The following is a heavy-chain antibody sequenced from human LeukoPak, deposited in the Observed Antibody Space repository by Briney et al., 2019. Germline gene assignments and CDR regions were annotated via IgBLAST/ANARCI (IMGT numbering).Heavy chain of an antibody. J-gene: IGHJ3*02. CDR2: INHSGST. CDR3: ARRGRIVGATRDHPNAFDI. Sequence: PSETLSLTCAVYGGSFSGYYWSWIRQPPGKGLEWIGEINHSGSTNYNPSLKSRVTISVDTSKNQFSLKLSSVTAADTAVYYCARRGRIVGATRDHPNAFDIWGQGTMVTVSS. V-gene: IGHV4-34*01. D-gene: IGHD1-26*01. CDR1: GGSFSGYY.